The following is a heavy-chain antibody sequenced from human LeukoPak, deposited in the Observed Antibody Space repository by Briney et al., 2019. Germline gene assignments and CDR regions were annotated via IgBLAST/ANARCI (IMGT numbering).Heavy chain of an antibody. CDR3: ARHVVFTRWYYDILTGYPGEYFDY. D-gene: IGHD3-9*01. Sequence: PSETLSLTCTVSGDSISSSSYSWGWIRQPPGKGLEWIGSIFYSGSTFYNPSLKSRLTISVDTSKNQFSLKLSSVTAADTAVYYCARHVVFTRWYYDILTGYPGEYFDYWGQGTLVTVSS. CDR1: GDSISSSSYS. V-gene: IGHV4-39*01. CDR2: IFYSGST. J-gene: IGHJ4*02.